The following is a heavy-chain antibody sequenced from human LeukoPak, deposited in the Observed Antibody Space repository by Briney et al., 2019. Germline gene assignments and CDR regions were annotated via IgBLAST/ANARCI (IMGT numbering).Heavy chain of an antibody. D-gene: IGHD5-24*01. CDR2: IYTSGST. J-gene: IGHJ4*02. CDR3: ARDMGMATIGDYFDY. Sequence: SETLSLTCTVSGGSISSYYWSWIRQPAGKGLEWIGRIYTSGSTNYNPSLKSRVTMSVDTSKNQFSLKLSSVTAADTAVYYCARDMGMATIGDYFDYWGQGTLVTVSS. CDR1: GGSISSYY. V-gene: IGHV4-4*07.